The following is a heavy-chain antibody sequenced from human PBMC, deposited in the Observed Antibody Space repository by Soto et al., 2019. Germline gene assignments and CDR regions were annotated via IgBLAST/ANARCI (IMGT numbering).Heavy chain of an antibody. J-gene: IGHJ4*02. Sequence: QVQLQESGPGLVKPSGTLSLTCAVSGGSISTSNWWAWVRHSPGKGLEWLGEVYHSGDTNYNPSLKSRVTVSVDYPKNQFPLKLTSVTAADTAVYFCARSRYFDWLPLDSWGQGTLVTVSS. V-gene: IGHV4-4*02. CDR2: VYHSGDT. CDR3: ARSRYFDWLPLDS. CDR1: GGSISTSNW. D-gene: IGHD3-9*01.